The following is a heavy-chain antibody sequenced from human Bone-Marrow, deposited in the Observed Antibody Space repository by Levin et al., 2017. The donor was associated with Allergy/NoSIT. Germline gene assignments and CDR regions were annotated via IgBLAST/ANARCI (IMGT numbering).Heavy chain of an antibody. CDR3: ARDTYYDILRPYGMDV. V-gene: IGHV4-59*12. D-gene: IGHD3-9*01. J-gene: IGHJ6*02. CDR2: IYYSGST. Sequence: PSETLSLTCTVSGGSISSYYWSWIRQPPGKGLEWIGYIYYSGSTNYNPSLKSRVTISVDTSKNQFSLKLSSVTAADTAVYYCARDTYYDILRPYGMDVWGQGTTVTVSS. CDR1: GGSISSYY.